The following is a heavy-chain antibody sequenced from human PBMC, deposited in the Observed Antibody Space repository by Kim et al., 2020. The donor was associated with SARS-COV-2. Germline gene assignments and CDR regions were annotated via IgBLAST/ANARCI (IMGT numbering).Heavy chain of an antibody. J-gene: IGHJ4*02. Sequence: SETLSLTCAVYGGSFSGYYWSWIRQPPGKGLEWIGEINYSGSTTYNPSLKSRVTTSVDTSKNQLSLKLSSVTAADTAVYYCASNPPVRGSSEPGNNWGQGTLVTVSS. D-gene: IGHD1-26*01. CDR3: ASNPPVRGSSEPGNN. CDR2: INYSGST. CDR1: GGSFSGYY. V-gene: IGHV4-34*01.